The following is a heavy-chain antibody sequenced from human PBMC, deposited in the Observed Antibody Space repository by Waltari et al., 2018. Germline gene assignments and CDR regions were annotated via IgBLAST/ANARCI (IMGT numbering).Heavy chain of an antibody. Sequence: QVQLVQSGAEVKKPGSSVKVSCKASGGTFSSYAISWVRQAPGQGLEWMGGIIPIFGTANYEQKFQGRVTITADESTSTAYMELSSLRSEDTAVYYCAREGVAAGTMVSDYWGQGTLVTVSS. CDR1: GGTFSSYA. J-gene: IGHJ4*02. D-gene: IGHD1-7*01. V-gene: IGHV1-69*13. CDR3: AREGVAAGTMVSDY. CDR2: IIPIFGTA.